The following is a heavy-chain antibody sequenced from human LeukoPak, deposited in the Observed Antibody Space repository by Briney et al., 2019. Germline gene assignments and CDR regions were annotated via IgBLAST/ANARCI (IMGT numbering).Heavy chain of an antibody. V-gene: IGHV4-59*12. Sequence: SETLSLTCTVSGGSITSDYWSWIRQPPGKGLEWIGYISYSGSTSYDPSLKSRVTISGGSSKKQFSLKLSSVTAADTAVYYCARDAGRYFDWLGYWGQGTLVTVSS. D-gene: IGHD3-9*01. J-gene: IGHJ4*02. CDR2: ISYSGST. CDR1: GGSITSDY. CDR3: ARDAGRYFDWLGY.